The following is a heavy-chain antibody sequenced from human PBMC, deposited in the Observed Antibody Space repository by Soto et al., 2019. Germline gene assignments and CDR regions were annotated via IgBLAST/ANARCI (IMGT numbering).Heavy chain of an antibody. CDR1: GYTFTGYY. D-gene: IGHD1-7*01. CDR2: INPNSGGT. V-gene: IGHV1-2*02. CDR3: AREELPGYYYGMDV. J-gene: IGHJ6*02. Sequence: GASVKVSCKASGYTFTGYYMHWVRQAPGQGLEWMGWINPNSGGTNYAQKFQGRVTMTRDTSISTAYMELSRLRSDDTAVYYCAREELPGYYYGMDVWGQGTTVTVSS.